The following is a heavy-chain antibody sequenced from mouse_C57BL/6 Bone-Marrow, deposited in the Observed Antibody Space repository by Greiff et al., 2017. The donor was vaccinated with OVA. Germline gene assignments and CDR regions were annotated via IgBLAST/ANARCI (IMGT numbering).Heavy chain of an antibody. CDR3: ARGGWLKDY. Sequence: EVQVVESGGGLVKPGGSLKLSCAASGFTFSSYAMSWVRQTPEKRLEWVATISDGGSYTYYPDNVKGRFTISRDNAKNNLYLQMSHLKSEDTAMYYCARGGWLKDYWGQGTTLTVSS. D-gene: IGHD2-3*01. CDR1: GFTFSSYA. V-gene: IGHV5-4*01. J-gene: IGHJ2*01. CDR2: ISDGGSYT.